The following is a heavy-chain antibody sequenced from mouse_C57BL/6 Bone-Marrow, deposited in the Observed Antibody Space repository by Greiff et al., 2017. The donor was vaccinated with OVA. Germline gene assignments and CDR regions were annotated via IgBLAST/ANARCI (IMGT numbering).Heavy chain of an antibody. CDR2: IDPENVDT. CDR3: TPIHITTVVATEAY. J-gene: IGHJ3*01. Sequence: EVKLLESGAELVRPGASVKLSCTASGFNIKDDYMHWVKQRPEQGLEWIGWIDPENVDTEYASKFQGKATITADTSSNTAYLQLSSLTSEDTAVYYCTPIHITTVVATEAYWGQGTLVTVSA. D-gene: IGHD1-1*01. CDR1: GFNIKDDY. V-gene: IGHV14-4*01.